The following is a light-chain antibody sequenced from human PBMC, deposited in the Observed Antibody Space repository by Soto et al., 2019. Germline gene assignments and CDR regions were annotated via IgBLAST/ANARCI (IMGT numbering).Light chain of an antibody. Sequence: AIRMTQSPSSFSASTGDRVTITFRASQGISSYLAWYQQKPGKAPKLLIYDASTLESGVPSRLSGSGSGTEFTLPINNLQPDDLATYICQQYKSYSTFGRGTKVDIK. J-gene: IGKJ1*01. V-gene: IGKV1-8*01. CDR3: QQYKSYST. CDR1: QGISSY. CDR2: DAS.